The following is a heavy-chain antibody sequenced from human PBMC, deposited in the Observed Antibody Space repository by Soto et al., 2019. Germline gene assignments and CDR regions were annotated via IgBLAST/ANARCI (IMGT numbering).Heavy chain of an antibody. Sequence: QVQLQESGPGLVKPSETLSLTCTVSGGSISSYYWRWIRQPPGKGLEWIGYIYYSGSTNYNPSLKSRVTISVDTSKNQFSLKLSSVTAADTAVYYGARRAYCGGDCPFDYWGQGTLVTVSS. CDR1: GGSISSYY. D-gene: IGHD2-21*02. CDR3: ARRAYCGGDCPFDY. V-gene: IGHV4-59*01. J-gene: IGHJ4*02. CDR2: IYYSGST.